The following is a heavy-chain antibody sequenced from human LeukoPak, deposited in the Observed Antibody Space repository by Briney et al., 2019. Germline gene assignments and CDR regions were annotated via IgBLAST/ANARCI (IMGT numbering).Heavy chain of an antibody. CDR1: GGSISSYY. J-gene: IGHJ6*02. Sequence: PSETLSLTCTVSGGSISSYYWSWIRQPAGKGLEWIGRIYTSGSTNYNPSLKSRVTMSADTSKNQFSLKLSSVTAADTAVYYCARDRFSMGVVNQYYYYGMDVWGQGTTVTVSS. CDR2: IYTSGST. V-gene: IGHV4-4*07. D-gene: IGHD3-3*01. CDR3: ARDRFSMGVVNQYYYYGMDV.